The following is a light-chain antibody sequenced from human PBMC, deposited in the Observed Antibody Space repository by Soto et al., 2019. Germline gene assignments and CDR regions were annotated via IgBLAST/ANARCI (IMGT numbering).Light chain of an antibody. CDR2: KGT. CDR3: CSSAPESTYV. Sequence: QSALAQPASVSGSPVQSSTISCTGTSDDVGAYNSVSWYQQLPHKAPQVIPHKGTQRPSGVSSRFSGSTSGNAASLTISGLQADDEADYFCCSSAPESTYVFGTGTKVTVL. J-gene: IGLJ1*01. V-gene: IGLV2-23*01. CDR1: SDDVGAYNS.